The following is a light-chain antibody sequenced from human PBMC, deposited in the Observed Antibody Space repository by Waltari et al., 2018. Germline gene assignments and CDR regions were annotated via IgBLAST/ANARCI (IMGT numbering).Light chain of an antibody. Sequence: DIQMTQSPSCLSASVGDRVTTTCRASQSISSYLNWYQQKPGKAPKLLIYAASSFQSGVPSRFSGSGSGTDFTLTISSLQPEDFAAYYCQQSYSTPWTFGQGTKVEIK. CDR2: AAS. J-gene: IGKJ1*01. V-gene: IGKV1-39*01. CDR3: QQSYSTPWT. CDR1: QSISSY.